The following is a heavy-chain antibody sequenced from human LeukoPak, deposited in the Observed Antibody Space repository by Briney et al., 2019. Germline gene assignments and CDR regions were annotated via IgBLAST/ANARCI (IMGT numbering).Heavy chain of an antibody. D-gene: IGHD5-12*01. CDR3: TIRGYSGYDGY. J-gene: IGHJ4*02. Sequence: PGGSLRLSCAASGFTFSNAWMSWVRQAPGKGLEWVGRIKSKTDGGTTGYAAPVKGRFTISRDDSKNTLYLQMNSLKTEDTAVYYCTIRGYSGYDGYWGQGTLVTVSS. CDR2: IKSKTDGGTT. V-gene: IGHV3-15*01. CDR1: GFTFSNAW.